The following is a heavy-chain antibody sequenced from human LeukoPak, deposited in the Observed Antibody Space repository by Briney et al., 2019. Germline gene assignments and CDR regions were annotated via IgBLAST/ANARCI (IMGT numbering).Heavy chain of an antibody. J-gene: IGHJ4*02. Sequence: PSETLSPTCTVSGGSISSYYWSWIRQPPGKGLEWIGYIYYSGSTNYNPSLKSRVTISVDTSKNQFSLKLSSVTAADTAVYYCARHAPTYYYDSSVPRLDYWGQGTLVTVSS. D-gene: IGHD3-22*01. CDR2: IYYSGST. V-gene: IGHV4-59*08. CDR1: GGSISSYY. CDR3: ARHAPTYYYDSSVPRLDY.